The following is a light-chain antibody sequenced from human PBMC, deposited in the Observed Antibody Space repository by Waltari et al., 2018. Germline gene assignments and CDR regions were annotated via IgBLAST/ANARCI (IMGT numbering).Light chain of an antibody. V-gene: IGKV3-20*01. Sequence: IVLTQSPGTLSLSPGDRATLPCRASQSVSRTLAWYQQKPGQAPKLLIYGASTRATDIPDRFSGSGSGTDFSLTISRLEPEDFAVYYCQHYVRLPATFGQGTKVEIK. CDR2: GAS. J-gene: IGKJ1*01. CDR3: QHYVRLPAT. CDR1: QSVSRT.